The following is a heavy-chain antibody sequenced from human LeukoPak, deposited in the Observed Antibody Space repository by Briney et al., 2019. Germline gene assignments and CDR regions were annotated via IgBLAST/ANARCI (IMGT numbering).Heavy chain of an antibody. CDR3: ARLWSGELSRAFDY. V-gene: IGHV4-61*01. J-gene: IGHJ4*02. CDR2: IYYTGST. CDR1: GGSVSSGSYY. Sequence: KPSETLSLTCTVSGGSVSSGSYYWSWIRQPPGKGLEWIGYIYYTGSTNYNPSLKSRVTISVDTSKNQFSLKLSSVTPADTAVYYCARLWSGELSRAFDYWGQGTLVTVSS. D-gene: IGHD3-10*01.